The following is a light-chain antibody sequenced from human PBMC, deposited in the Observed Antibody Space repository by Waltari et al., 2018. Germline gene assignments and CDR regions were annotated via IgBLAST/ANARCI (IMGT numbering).Light chain of an antibody. J-gene: IGLJ2*01. CDR3: QVWDDVTNSGV. CDR2: YDN. Sequence: SYVLTQPPSVSVDPGKTARLTCGGDDIESTSVNWYQQKPGQAPVLVMFYDNDRPSEIPARFSGSNSGNTATLTITWVEAGDEADYHCQVWDDVTNSGVFGGGTKLTVL. V-gene: IGLV3-21*04. CDR1: DIESTS.